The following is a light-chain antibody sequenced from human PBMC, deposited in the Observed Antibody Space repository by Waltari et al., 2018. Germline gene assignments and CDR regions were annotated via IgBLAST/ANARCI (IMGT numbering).Light chain of an antibody. V-gene: IGKV3-15*01. CDR2: GAS. Sequence: EIVMTQSLASLSLSPGERVTLSCRASQSVTTNLAWYQQKPGQAPRLLIYGASTRAAGIPARFSGSGSGTEFTLTISGLQSEDFAFYYCQQYNDWPPWTFGQGTKVEIK. CDR1: QSVTTN. CDR3: QQYNDWPPWT. J-gene: IGKJ1*01.